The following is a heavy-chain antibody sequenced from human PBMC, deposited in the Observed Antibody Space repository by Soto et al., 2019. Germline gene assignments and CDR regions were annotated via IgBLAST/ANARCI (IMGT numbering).Heavy chain of an antibody. CDR1: GFTFSSYA. D-gene: IGHD2-2*01. J-gene: IGHJ6*02. CDR2: ISGSGGST. Sequence: GGSLRLSCAASGFTFSSYAMSWVRQAPGKGLEWVSAISGSGGSTYYADSVKGRFTISRDNSKNTLYLQMNSLRAEDTAVYYCAKVLGEYQLLIYYYYGMDIWGQGTTVTVSS. V-gene: IGHV3-23*01. CDR3: AKVLGEYQLLIYYYYGMDI.